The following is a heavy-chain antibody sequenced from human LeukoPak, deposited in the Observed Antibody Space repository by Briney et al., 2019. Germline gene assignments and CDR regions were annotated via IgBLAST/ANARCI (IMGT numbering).Heavy chain of an antibody. D-gene: IGHD6-19*01. J-gene: IGHJ5*02. CDR3: ARDGDPMQVAGPFDP. CDR2: INHSGST. Sequence: PSETLSLTCAVYGGSFSGYYWSWIRQPPGKGLEWIGEINHSGSTNYNPSLKSRVTISVDTSKNQFSLKLSSVTAADTAVYYCARDGDPMQVAGPFDPWGQGTLVTVSS. V-gene: IGHV4-34*01. CDR1: GGSFSGYY.